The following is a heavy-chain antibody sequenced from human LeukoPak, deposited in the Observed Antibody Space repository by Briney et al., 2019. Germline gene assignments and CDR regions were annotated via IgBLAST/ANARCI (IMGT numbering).Heavy chain of an antibody. Sequence: SETLSLTCTVSDDSITIYYWTWIRQPPGKGLEWIGYIDHTGITNYNPSLSSRVTISRDTSKNHFSLELSSATAADTAVYFCARGRVSSSTWYSTYYYFYMDVWGKGTAVTVSS. J-gene: IGHJ6*03. D-gene: IGHD6-13*01. CDR1: DDSITIYY. CDR2: IDHTGIT. V-gene: IGHV4-59*01. CDR3: ARGRVSSSTWYSTYYYFYMDV.